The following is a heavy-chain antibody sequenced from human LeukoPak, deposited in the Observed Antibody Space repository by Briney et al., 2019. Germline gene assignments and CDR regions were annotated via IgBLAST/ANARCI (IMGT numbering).Heavy chain of an antibody. CDR1: GFPFSDYY. V-gene: IGHV3-7*04. CDR3: VRAYHPGGWFDP. Sequence: GGSLRLSCGASGFPFSDYYINWVRQARGKGLEWVASINEDGSEIHYVDSVKGRFTISRDNAKDSLYLQMNSLTAEDTAMYYCVRAYHPGGWFDPWGQGTLVTVSS. CDR2: INEDGSEI. J-gene: IGHJ5*02. D-gene: IGHD2-21*01.